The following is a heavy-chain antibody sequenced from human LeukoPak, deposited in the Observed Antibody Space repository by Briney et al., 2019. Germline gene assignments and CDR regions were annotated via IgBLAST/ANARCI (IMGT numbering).Heavy chain of an antibody. CDR2: VYNTVDV. CDR1: GGSIIGSY. V-gene: IGHV4-59*01. Sequence: SETSSLRCTVSGGSIIGSYWTWIRQSPGKTLQWIGYVYNTVDVNYNPSLQSRATISVDMSSNHFSLRLNSVTAADAAIYYCARSRNYDSTGYNPSYYFDDWGQGALVTVSS. J-gene: IGHJ4*02. CDR3: ARSRNYDSTGYNPSYYFDD. D-gene: IGHD3-16*01.